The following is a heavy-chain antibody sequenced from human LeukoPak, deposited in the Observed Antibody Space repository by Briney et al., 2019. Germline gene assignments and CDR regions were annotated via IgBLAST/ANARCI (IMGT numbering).Heavy chain of an antibody. J-gene: IGHJ4*02. D-gene: IGHD1-14*01. CDR3: AKDPTEHDY. V-gene: IGHV3-23*01. CDR2: ISGSGGST. Sequence: HPGGSLRLSCAAYGFTFSSYAMSWVRPAPGQGLEGVSAISGSGGSTYYADSVKGPFTISRDNSKNTLYLQMNSLRAEDTAVYYCAKDPTEHDYWGQGTLVTVSS. CDR1: GFTFSSYA.